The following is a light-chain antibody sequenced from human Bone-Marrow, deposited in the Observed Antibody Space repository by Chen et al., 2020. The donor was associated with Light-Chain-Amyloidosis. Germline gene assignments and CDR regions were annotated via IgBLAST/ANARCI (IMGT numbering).Light chain of an antibody. Sequence: QSALTQPASVSGSPGQSITISCTGTNNDVGGYNYVSWYQQHPGKAPKLMIYDVSNVPSGVSNRFSGSKSGNTASLTISGLQAEDEADYYCSSYTSSDTLVFGGGTKVTVL. J-gene: IGLJ3*02. V-gene: IGLV2-14*03. CDR3: SSYTSSDTLV. CDR2: DVS. CDR1: NNDVGGYNY.